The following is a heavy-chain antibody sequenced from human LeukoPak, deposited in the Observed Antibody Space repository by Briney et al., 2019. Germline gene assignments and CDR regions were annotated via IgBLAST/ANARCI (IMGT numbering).Heavy chain of an antibody. CDR2: ISSSGSTI. Sequence: GGSLRLSCAASGFTFSSYEMNWVRQAPWKGLEWVSYISSSGSTIYYADSVKGRFTISRDNAKNSLYLQMNGLRAEDAAVYYCARGSYYYGSGPRGWWFDPWGQGTLVTVSS. V-gene: IGHV3-48*03. D-gene: IGHD3-10*01. CDR1: GFTFSSYE. CDR3: ARGSYYYGSGPRGWWFDP. J-gene: IGHJ5*02.